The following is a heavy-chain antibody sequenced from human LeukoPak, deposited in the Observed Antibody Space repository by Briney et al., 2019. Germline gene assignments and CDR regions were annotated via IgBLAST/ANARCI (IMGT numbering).Heavy chain of an antibody. D-gene: IGHD3-3*01. V-gene: IGHV3-23*01. Sequence: GGSLRLSCATSRFTFSSYAVSWVRQAPGKGLEWVSVISGSGDSTYYADSVKGRFTISRDNSKNTLYLQMNSLRAEDTAVYYCAKTSHVRFLGWLLTDYWGQGTLVTVSS. J-gene: IGHJ4*02. CDR2: ISGSGDST. CDR1: RFTFSSYA. CDR3: AKTSHVRFLGWLLTDY.